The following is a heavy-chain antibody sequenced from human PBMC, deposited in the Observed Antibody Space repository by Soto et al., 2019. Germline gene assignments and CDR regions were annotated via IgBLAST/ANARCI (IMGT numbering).Heavy chain of an antibody. CDR2: ISYDGSNK. D-gene: IGHD5-18*01. Sequence: QVQLVESGGGVVQPGRSLRLSCAASGFTFSSYAMHWVRQAPGKGLEWVAVISYDGSNKYYADSVKGRFTISRDNSKNKLYLKMNSLRAEDTAVYYWARVHLWGTAMVLWYFDLWGRGTLVTVSS. V-gene: IGHV3-30-3*01. CDR1: GFTFSSYA. CDR3: ARVHLWGTAMVLWYFDL. J-gene: IGHJ2*01.